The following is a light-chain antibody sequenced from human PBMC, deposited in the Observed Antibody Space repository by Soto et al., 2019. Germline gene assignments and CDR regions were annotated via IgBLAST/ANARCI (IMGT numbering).Light chain of an antibody. CDR1: QTITSN. J-gene: IGKJ4*01. Sequence: EIVMTQSPVTLSLSPGDTLSCRASQTITSNLAWYQQKPGQPPRLLIYGASTRATGIPARFSGSGSGTEFPLTITNLQSEDFAVYYCQQYSSWVTFGGGTQLEI. V-gene: IGKV3-15*01. CDR2: GAS. CDR3: QQYSSWVT.